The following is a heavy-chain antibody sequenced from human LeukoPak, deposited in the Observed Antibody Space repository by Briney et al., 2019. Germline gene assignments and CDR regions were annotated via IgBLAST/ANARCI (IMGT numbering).Heavy chain of an antibody. CDR2: IRPDGGQK. J-gene: IGHJ4*02. CDR3: ASQYGDDY. V-gene: IGHV3-7*01. Sequence: GGSLRLSCAASGFTFGNHWMSWVRQAPGKGLEWVAAIRPDGGQKNYVDSVKGRFTISRDKPKNSLYLQMDSLRAEDTAVYYCASQYGDDYWGQGTLVTVSS. CDR1: GFTFGNHW. D-gene: IGHD4-17*01.